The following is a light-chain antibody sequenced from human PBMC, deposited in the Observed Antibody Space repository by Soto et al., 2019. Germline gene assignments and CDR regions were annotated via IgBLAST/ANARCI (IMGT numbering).Light chain of an antibody. Sequence: EIVLTQSPATLSLSPGERATLSCRAGQSISNYLAWYQQKPGQPPKLLIFHESTRAPGGPARFNGSGSGTDVNLTISSVEPEDFAVDYCQQRSDCRYTFGQGTKLEI. CDR3: QQRSDCRYT. J-gene: IGKJ2*01. CDR1: QSISNY. CDR2: HES. V-gene: IGKV3-11*01.